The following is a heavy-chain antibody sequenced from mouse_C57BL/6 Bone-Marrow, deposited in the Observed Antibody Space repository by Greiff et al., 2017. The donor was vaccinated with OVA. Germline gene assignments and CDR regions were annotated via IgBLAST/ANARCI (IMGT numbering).Heavy chain of an antibody. D-gene: IGHD3-2*02. CDR3: AGRLRLPYYAMDY. Sequence: QVQLQQPGAELVKPGASVKVSCKASGYTFTSYWMHWVKQRPGQGLEWIGRIHPSDSDTNYNQKFKGKATLTVDKSSSTAYVQLSSLTSEDSAVYYCAGRLRLPYYAMDYWGQGTSVTVSS. CDR1: GYTFTSYW. J-gene: IGHJ4*01. CDR2: IHPSDSDT. V-gene: IGHV1-74*01.